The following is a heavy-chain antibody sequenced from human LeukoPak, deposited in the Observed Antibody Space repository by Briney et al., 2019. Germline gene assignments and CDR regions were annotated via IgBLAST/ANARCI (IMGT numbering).Heavy chain of an antibody. J-gene: IGHJ4*02. Sequence: XXRQAPGXGXEGVSAMSGSGDRSVYGDSVKGRFTISRDNSKNTLFLQMNGLRDEDTAIYYCGKEPWEGSGYIHFWGQGTLVTVSS. V-gene: IGHV3-23*01. CDR3: GKEPWEGSGYIHF. D-gene: IGHD3-3*01. CDR2: MSGSGDRS.